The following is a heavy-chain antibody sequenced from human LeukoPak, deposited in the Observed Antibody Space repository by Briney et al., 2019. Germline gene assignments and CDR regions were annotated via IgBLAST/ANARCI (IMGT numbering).Heavy chain of an antibody. CDR3: AREGSCSGSSCYSLDY. CDR1: GFTLSSYG. D-gene: IGHD2-15*01. Sequence: PGRSLRLSCVASGFTLSSYGMHWVRQATGKGLEWVAVIWFDGSKQWYADSVKGRFTISRDNSKNTVHLQMNSLRAEDTAVYHCAREGSCSGSSCYSLDYWGQGTLVTVSS. J-gene: IGHJ4*02. CDR2: IWFDGSKQ. V-gene: IGHV3-33*01.